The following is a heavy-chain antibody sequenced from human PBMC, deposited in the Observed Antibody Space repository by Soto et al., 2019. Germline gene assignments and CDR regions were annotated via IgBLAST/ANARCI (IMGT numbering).Heavy chain of an antibody. CDR3: LRDQRHWNEFADQ. CDR1: GFAFGSYG. CDR2: ISQHGAIA. J-gene: IGHJ4*02. D-gene: IGHD1-1*01. Sequence: VQLVESGGGLVQPGGSLTLSCAAPGFAFGSYGMHWVRQAPGKGLVWVSRISQHGAIATKADSVKGRFTISRDNAKNTLFLQMNSLRADDTAVYYCLRDQRHWNEFADQWGQGTLVTVSS. V-gene: IGHV3-74*01.